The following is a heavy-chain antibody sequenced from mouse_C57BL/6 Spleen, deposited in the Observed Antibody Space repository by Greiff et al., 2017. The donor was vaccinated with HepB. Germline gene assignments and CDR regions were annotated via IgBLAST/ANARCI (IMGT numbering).Heavy chain of an antibody. V-gene: IGHV1-69*01. CDR1: GYTFTSYW. Sequence: QVQLQQPGAELVMPGASVKLSCKASGYTFTSYWMHWVKQRPGQGLEWIGEIDPSDSYTNYNQKFKGKSTLTVDKSSSTAYMQLSSLTSEGSAVYYCARKDGNYDYWGQGTTLTVSS. J-gene: IGHJ2*01. D-gene: IGHD2-1*01. CDR3: ARKDGNYDY. CDR2: IDPSDSYT.